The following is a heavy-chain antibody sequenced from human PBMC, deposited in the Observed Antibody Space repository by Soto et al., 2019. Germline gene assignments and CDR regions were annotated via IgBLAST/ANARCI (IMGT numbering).Heavy chain of an antibody. CDR3: VRGGTKTLRDCFDP. CDR2: IYDTGTT. V-gene: IGHV4-4*07. D-gene: IGHD1-1*01. CDR1: EASSRRLY. Sequence: SETQSLSYSVVEASSRRLYWSWILKRTGKGLEWIGRIYDTGTTDYHPSLQSRVLMSVDTSKKQFSMKVGSVSGAYTAVYYSVRGGTKTLRDCFDPWGQGISVSVSS. J-gene: IGHJ5*02.